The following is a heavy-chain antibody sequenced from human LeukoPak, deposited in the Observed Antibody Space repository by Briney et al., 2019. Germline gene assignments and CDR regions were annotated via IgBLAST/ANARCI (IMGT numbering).Heavy chain of an antibody. V-gene: IGHV3-66*01. CDR1: GFTVSSNY. CDR3: ALRGFSYDVDY. D-gene: IGHD5-18*01. CDR2: IYSSGST. J-gene: IGHJ4*02. Sequence: PGGSLRLSCAASGFTVSSNYMTWVRQAPGKGLEWVSVIYSSGSTYYADSVKGRFTISRDNSKNTLSLQMNSLRAEDTAVYYCALRGFSYDVDYWGQGSLVTVSS.